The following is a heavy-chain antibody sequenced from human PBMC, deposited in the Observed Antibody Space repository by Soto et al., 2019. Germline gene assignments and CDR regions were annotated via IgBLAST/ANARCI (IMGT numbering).Heavy chain of an antibody. CDR2: ITYDGSNK. Sequence: PGGSLRLSCQASGFNFDNYGMHWVRQAPGKGLEWVAVITYDGSNKYYADSVKGRFTISRDSSKNTLSLHLNTLKPEDTAVYHCEKDRVGGTFYTPLGFWGQGTLVTVSS. V-gene: IGHV3-30*18. CDR3: EKDRVGGTFYTPLGF. D-gene: IGHD1-7*01. J-gene: IGHJ4*02. CDR1: GFNFDNYG.